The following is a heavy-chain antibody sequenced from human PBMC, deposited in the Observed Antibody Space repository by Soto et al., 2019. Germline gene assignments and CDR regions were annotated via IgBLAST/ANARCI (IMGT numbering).Heavy chain of an antibody. Sequence: EVQLVESGGGLVQPGGSLRLSCAASGFTFSTYWMHWVRQIPGKGLVWVSHIDSDGSIITYADSVKGRFTISSDNAKKALYEQMNSLRAEDTDVYYWVGDDSGMGIEYWGLGTKVTVSS. J-gene: IGHJ4*02. CDR3: VGDDSGMGIEY. D-gene: IGHD1-1*01. V-gene: IGHV3-74*01. CDR1: GFTFSTYW. CDR2: IDSDGSII.